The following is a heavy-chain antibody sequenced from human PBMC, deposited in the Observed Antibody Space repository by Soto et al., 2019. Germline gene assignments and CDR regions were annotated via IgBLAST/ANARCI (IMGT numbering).Heavy chain of an antibody. Sequence: QVQLVQSGAEVKKSGASVKVSCKASGYTFINYGVNWVRQAPGQGLEWMGWITDYNGQTKYAQMFKGRVILTTDTSTTTAYMELRGLRSDDTAIYFCARDDFGGLWRAFDIWGQGTMVTVSS. V-gene: IGHV1-18*04. J-gene: IGHJ3*02. CDR3: ARDDFGGLWRAFDI. CDR2: ITDYNGQT. D-gene: IGHD4-17*01. CDR1: GYTFINYG.